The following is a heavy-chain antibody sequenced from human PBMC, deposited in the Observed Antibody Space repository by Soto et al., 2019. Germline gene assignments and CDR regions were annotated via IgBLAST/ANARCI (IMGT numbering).Heavy chain of an antibody. V-gene: IGHV4-30-2*01. CDR2: IYHSGGT. J-gene: IGHJ4*02. CDR3: ARDSRSGYYLEY. D-gene: IGHD3-22*01. Sequence: QLQLQESGSGQVKPSQTLSLTCAVSGDSISSGGYSWNWIRQPPGKGLEWIGYIYHSGGTDYNPSLKSRVTITVDSSNNQFSLKLNSVTAADTAVYYCARDSRSGYYLEYWGQGTLVTVSS. CDR1: GDSISSGGYS.